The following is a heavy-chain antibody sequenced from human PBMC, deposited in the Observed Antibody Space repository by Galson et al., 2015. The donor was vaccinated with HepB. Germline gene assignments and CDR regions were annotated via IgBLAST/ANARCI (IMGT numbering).Heavy chain of an antibody. CDR3: VGRYCFEP. V-gene: IGHV3-23*01. Sequence: SLRLSCAASGFIFNGYSMNWVRQAPGKGLEWVSTISNDGNTTYYADSVKGRFTISRDNTKNTLHLQMDSLRAEDTAVYYCVGRYCFEPWGQGTLVTVSS. J-gene: IGHJ5*02. D-gene: IGHD1-14*01. CDR1: GFIFNGYS. CDR2: ISNDGNTT.